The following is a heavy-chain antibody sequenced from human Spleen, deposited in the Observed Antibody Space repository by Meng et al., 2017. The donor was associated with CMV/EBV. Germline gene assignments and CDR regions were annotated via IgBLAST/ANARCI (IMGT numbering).Heavy chain of an antibody. CDR3: AIFGVVIHGMDV. V-gene: IGHV3-11*04. Sequence: GESLKISCAASGFTVSSDYMSWVRQAPGKGLEWVSYISSSGSTIYYADSVKGRFTISRDNAKNSLYLQMNSLRAEDTAVYYCAIFGVVIHGMDVWGQGTPVTVSS. CDR2: ISSSGSTI. D-gene: IGHD3-3*01. CDR1: GFTVSSDY. J-gene: IGHJ6*02.